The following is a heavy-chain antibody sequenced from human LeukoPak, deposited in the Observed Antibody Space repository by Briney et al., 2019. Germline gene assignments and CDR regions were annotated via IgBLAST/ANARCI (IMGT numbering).Heavy chain of an antibody. V-gene: IGHV3-49*04. D-gene: IGHD1-26*01. CDR1: GFTFSNSW. J-gene: IGHJ6*04. CDR2: IRSKAYGGTT. CDR3: TRGSRVWNV. Sequence: GGSLRLSCAGSGFTFSNSWMGWVRQAPGKGLEWVGFIRSKAYGGTTEYAASVKGRFTISRDDSKSIAYLQMNSLKTEDTAVYYCTRGSRVWNVWGKGTTVTVSS.